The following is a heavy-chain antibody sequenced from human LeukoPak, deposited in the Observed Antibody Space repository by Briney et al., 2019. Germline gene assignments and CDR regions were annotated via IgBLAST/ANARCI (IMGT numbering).Heavy chain of an antibody. J-gene: IGHJ1*01. CDR1: GGSISSYY. V-gene: IGHV4-59*01. CDR3: ARGDAAEYFQH. Sequence: SGTLSLTCTVSGGSISSYYWSWIRQPPGKGLEWIGYIYYSGSTNYNPSLKSRVTISVDTSKNQFSLKLSSVTAADTAVYYCARGDAAEYFQHWGQGTLVTVSS. CDR2: IYYSGST.